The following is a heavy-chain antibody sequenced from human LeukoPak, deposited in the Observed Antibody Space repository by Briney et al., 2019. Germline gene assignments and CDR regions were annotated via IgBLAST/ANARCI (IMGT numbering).Heavy chain of an antibody. Sequence: SQTLSLTCTVSADSLSRGGHYWAWVRQVPGKGLESLGFIHHSGRSRHNSSLKDRVAISVDTSRKQFALKLSSVTAADTAMYNCARGGNRFGGFYFDYWGQGIQVIVSS. CDR1: ADSLSRGGHY. D-gene: IGHD3-10*01. CDR2: IHHSGRS. J-gene: IGHJ4*02. CDR3: ARGGNRFGGFYFDY. V-gene: IGHV4-31*03.